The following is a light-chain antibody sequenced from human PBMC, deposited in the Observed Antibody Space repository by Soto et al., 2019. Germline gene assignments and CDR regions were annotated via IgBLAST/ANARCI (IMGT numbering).Light chain of an antibody. Sequence: QSVLTQPASVSGSPGQSITISCTGTSSDIGLYNYVSWYQQHPDKAPQVIIYEVTYRPSGVSNRFSGSKSGNTASLTISGLQAEDEADYFCSSYTSGSTLPWVFGTGTKVTVL. V-gene: IGLV2-14*01. CDR3: SSYTSGSTLPWV. CDR2: EVT. CDR1: SSDIGLYNY. J-gene: IGLJ1*01.